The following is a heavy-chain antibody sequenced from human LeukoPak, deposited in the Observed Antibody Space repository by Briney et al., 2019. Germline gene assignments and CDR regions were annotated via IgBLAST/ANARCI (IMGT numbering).Heavy chain of an antibody. CDR1: GGSFSGYY. Sequence: SETLSLTCAVYGGSFSGYYWSWIRQPPGKGLEWIGEINHSGTTNYNPSLKSRLSISLDTSKIHFSLELSSVPAADTAVYYCARAGNTAMVEFDYWGQGTLVTVSS. CDR3: ARAGNTAMVEFDY. D-gene: IGHD5-18*01. CDR2: INHSGTT. V-gene: IGHV4-34*01. J-gene: IGHJ4*02.